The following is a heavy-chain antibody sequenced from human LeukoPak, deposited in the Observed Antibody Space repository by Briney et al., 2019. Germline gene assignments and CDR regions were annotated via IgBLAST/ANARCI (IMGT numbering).Heavy chain of an antibody. CDR1: GYTFNSYD. CDR2: MNPNSGNT. V-gene: IGHV1-8*03. Sequence: ASVKVSCKASGYTFNSYDINWVRQATGQGLEWMGWMNPNSGNTGYVQKFQGRVTITRDTSIKTAYMELRSLRFDDTAVYYCARGASRSFDYWGQGTLVTVSS. J-gene: IGHJ4*02. CDR3: ARGASRSFDY.